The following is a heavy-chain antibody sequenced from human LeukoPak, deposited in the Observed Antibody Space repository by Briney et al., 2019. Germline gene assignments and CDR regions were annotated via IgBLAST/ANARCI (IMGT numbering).Heavy chain of an antibody. J-gene: IGHJ4*02. Sequence: GESLRISCKGSGYSFTSYWISWVRQMPGKGLEWMGRIDPSDSYTNSSPSFQGHVTISADKSINTAYLQWTSLKASDTAMYYCSRSPQGLILDYWGQGTLVTVSS. CDR3: SRSPQGLILDY. V-gene: IGHV5-10-1*01. CDR1: GYSFTSYW. D-gene: IGHD3-22*01. CDR2: IDPSDSYT.